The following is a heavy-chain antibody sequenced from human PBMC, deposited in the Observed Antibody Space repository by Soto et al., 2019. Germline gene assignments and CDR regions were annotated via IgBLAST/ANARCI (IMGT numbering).Heavy chain of an antibody. Sequence: EVQLVESGGGLVQPGGSLRLSCAASGFTFSRFELHWVRQAPGKGLEWISYISSSGSTAYYASSVEGRFTISRDNANHPSYLQIDRPRAQDTALYYRTRAPLFPYFSFYWGQGALVTVSS. D-gene: IGHD3-10*01. CDR1: GFTFSRFE. J-gene: IGHJ4*02. CDR2: ISSSGSTA. CDR3: TRAPLFPYFSFY. V-gene: IGHV3-48*03.